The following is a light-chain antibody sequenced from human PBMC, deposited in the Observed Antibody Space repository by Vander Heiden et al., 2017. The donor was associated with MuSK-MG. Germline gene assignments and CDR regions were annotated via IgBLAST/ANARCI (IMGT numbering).Light chain of an antibody. CDR1: SSDVGGFDY. J-gene: IGLJ2*01. V-gene: IGLV2-11*01. CDR2: DVS. CDR3: CSFAGFYTFSV. Sequence: QPALTLPRPVPRPPGQPVTISCPATSSDVGGFDYVSWYQQHPGEAPQLVIYDVSGRPSGVPDRFSGSKSGSTASLTISGLQADDEADYYCCSFAGFYTFSVFGGGTSLTVL.